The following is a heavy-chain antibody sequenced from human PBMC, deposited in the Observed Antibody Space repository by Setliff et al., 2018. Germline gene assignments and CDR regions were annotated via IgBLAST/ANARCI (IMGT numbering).Heavy chain of an antibody. CDR2: IYHAGST. CDR1: GGSISSGDAS. Sequence: SETLSLTCAVSGGSISSGDASWNWVRQPPGKGLEWIGYIYHAGSTYYNPSPQSRVTISVDTSKNQFSLKLSSVTAADTAVYYCACQGYCSGGSCSDYWGQGTLVTVSS. D-gene: IGHD2-15*01. CDR3: ACQGYCSGGSCSDY. J-gene: IGHJ4*02. V-gene: IGHV4-30-2*01.